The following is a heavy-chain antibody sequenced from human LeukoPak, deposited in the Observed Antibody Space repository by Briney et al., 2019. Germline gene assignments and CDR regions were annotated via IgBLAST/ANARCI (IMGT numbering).Heavy chain of an antibody. CDR2: ISASGGST. J-gene: IGHJ4*02. CDR3: ARLPSSGRYGDY. V-gene: IGHV3-23*01. CDR1: GFTFSSYV. D-gene: IGHD6-19*01. Sequence: GGSLRLSCAASGFTFSSYVMNWVRQAPGKGLEWVSTISASGGSTYYADSVKGRFTISRDNSKNTLYLQMNSLKAEDTAVYYCARLPSSGRYGDYWGQGTLVTVSS.